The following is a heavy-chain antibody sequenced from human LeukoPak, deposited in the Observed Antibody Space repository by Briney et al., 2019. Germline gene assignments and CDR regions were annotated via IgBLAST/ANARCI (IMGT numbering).Heavy chain of an antibody. CDR2: ISYDGSNK. D-gene: IGHD6-19*01. CDR1: GFTFSSYA. V-gene: IGHV3-30*04. Sequence: GGSLRLSCAASGFTFSSYAMHWVRQAPGKGLEWVAVISYDGSNKYYADSVKGRFTISRDNSKNTLYLQMNSLRAEDTAVYYCAKERAGTFAFDIWGQGTMVTVSS. CDR3: AKERAGTFAFDI. J-gene: IGHJ3*02.